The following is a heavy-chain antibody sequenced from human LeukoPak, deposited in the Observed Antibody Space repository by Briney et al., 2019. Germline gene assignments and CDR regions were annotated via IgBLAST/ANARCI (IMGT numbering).Heavy chain of an antibody. CDR3: ARGDITMVRGVRDNWFDP. CDR1: GYSISSGYY. CDR2: IYHSGST. J-gene: IGHJ5*02. V-gene: IGHV4-38-2*02. D-gene: IGHD3-10*01. Sequence: SETLSLTCTVSGYSISSGYYWGWIRQPPGKGLGWIGSIYHSGSTYYNPSLKSRVTISVDTSKNQFSLNLSSVTAADTAVYYCARGDITMVRGVRDNWFDPWGQGTLVTVSS.